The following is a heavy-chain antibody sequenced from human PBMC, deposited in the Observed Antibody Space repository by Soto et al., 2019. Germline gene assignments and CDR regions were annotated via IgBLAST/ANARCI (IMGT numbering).Heavy chain of an antibody. D-gene: IGHD2-21*02. V-gene: IGHV3-33*01. Sequence: GGSLRLSCAASGFTFSSYGMHWVRQAPGKGLEWVAVIWYDGSNKYYADSVKGRFTISRDNSKNTLYLQMNSLRAEDTAVYYCARVDCGGDCYSAFDYWGQGTLVTVSS. J-gene: IGHJ4*02. CDR1: GFTFSSYG. CDR3: ARVDCGGDCYSAFDY. CDR2: IWYDGSNK.